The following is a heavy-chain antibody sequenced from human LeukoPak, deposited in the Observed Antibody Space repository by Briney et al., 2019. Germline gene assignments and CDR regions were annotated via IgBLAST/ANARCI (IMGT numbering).Heavy chain of an antibody. CDR2: IYYSGST. V-gene: IGHV4-59*01. Sequence: SETLSLTCTVSGGSISSYYWSWIRQPPGKGLEWIGYIYYSGSTNYNPSLKSRVTISVDTSKSQFSLKLSSVTAADTAVYYCARASSWYNFDYWGQGTLVTVSS. CDR1: GGSISSYY. D-gene: IGHD6-13*01. J-gene: IGHJ4*02. CDR3: ARASSWYNFDY.